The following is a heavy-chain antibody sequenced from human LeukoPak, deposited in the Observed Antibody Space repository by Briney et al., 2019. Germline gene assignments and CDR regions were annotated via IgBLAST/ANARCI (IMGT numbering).Heavy chain of an antibody. Sequence: PGGSLRLSCVASGFTFSSYEMNWVRQAPGRGLEWISYMSFSGSTIYYADSVKGRFTISRDNAKNSLYLQMDSLRAEDTAVYYCARGYSSYYPDAFDIWGQGTMATVSS. J-gene: IGHJ3*02. CDR2: MSFSGSTI. CDR3: ARGYSSYYPDAFDI. CDR1: GFTFSSYE. D-gene: IGHD5-12*01. V-gene: IGHV3-48*03.